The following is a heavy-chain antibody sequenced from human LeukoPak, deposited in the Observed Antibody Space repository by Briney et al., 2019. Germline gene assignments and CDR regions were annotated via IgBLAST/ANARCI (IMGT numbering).Heavy chain of an antibody. CDR1: GFTFSAYW. V-gene: IGHV3-7*01. J-gene: IGHJ4*02. D-gene: IGHD3-10*01. Sequence: GGSLRLSCAASGFTFSAYWMTWVRQAPGKGLEWVAIINEGGGLKYYVDSVKGRFTISRDNAKNSLYLQMNSLRVEDTAVYYCAKVAKYYYGSETYYFFEHWGQGTPVTASS. CDR3: AKVAKYYYGSETYYFFEH. CDR2: INEGGGLK.